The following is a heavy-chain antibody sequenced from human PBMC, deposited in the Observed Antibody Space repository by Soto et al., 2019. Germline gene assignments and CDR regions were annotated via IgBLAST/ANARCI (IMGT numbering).Heavy chain of an antibody. V-gene: IGHV3-53*02. CDR1: GFTVSSNY. CDR2: IYSGGST. D-gene: IGHD5-18*01. Sequence: EVQLVETGGDLIQPGGSLRLSCAASGFTVSSNYMSWVRQAPGKGLEWVSVIYSGGSTYYADSVKGRFTISRDNSKNTLYPQMNRLRVQDPAVYYFAREHGYMHYFDYWGQGTLVNVSS. CDR3: AREHGYMHYFDY. J-gene: IGHJ4*02.